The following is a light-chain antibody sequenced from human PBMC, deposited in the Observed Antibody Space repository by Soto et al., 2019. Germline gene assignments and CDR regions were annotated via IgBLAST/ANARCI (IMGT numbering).Light chain of an antibody. Sequence: DIQMTQSPSSLSPSVGDRVTITCRASRRISDWLAWYQQKPGKAPELLIFDASNLKSGVSSRFSGSGSGTEFTLTISRLQPDDVATYYCLQYSSHSWTFGQGTKVEIK. CDR2: DAS. J-gene: IGKJ1*01. V-gene: IGKV1-5*01. CDR1: RRISDW. CDR3: LQYSSHSWT.